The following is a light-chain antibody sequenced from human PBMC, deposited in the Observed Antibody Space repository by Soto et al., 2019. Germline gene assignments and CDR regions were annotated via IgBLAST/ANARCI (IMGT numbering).Light chain of an antibody. CDR2: DVY. J-gene: IGLJ3*02. CDR3: SSYTSSRTRV. Sequence: QSALTQPASVSGSPGQSITISCTGTSSDVGAYNYVAWYQHHPGKAPKLIIYDVYNRPSGVSNRFSASKSHNTASLTISGLQAEDEADYYCSSYTSSRTRVFGGGTKVTVL. V-gene: IGLV2-14*03. CDR1: SSDVGAYNY.